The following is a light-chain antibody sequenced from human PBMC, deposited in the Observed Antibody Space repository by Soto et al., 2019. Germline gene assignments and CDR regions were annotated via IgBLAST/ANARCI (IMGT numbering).Light chain of an antibody. Sequence: EIGLTQSPGTQSLSPGERATLSCRASQSVRSNYLAWYQQKPGQAPRLLIYGASNRASGIPDRFSGSGSGADFTLTISRLEAEDFAVYYCQQYGMSPWTFGQGTRVHIK. J-gene: IGKJ1*01. CDR1: QSVRSNY. CDR2: GAS. CDR3: QQYGMSPWT. V-gene: IGKV3-20*01.